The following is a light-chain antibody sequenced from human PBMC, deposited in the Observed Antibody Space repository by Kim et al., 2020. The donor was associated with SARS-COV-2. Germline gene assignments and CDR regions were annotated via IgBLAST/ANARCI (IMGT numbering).Light chain of an antibody. CDR1: KLGDKY. V-gene: IGLV3-1*01. Sequence: SYELTQPPSVSVSPGQTASITCSGVKLGDKYPCWYQQKPGQSPVLAFHQDSKRPSGIPERFSGSNSGDTPTLTISGIQAMDEPDYYCQAWDSSTVVFGGG. CDR2: QDS. CDR3: QAWDSSTVV. J-gene: IGLJ2*01.